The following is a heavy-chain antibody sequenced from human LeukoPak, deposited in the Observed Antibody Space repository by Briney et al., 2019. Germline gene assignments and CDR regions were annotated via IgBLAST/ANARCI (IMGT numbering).Heavy chain of an antibody. V-gene: IGHV3-21*01. CDR1: GFTFSSYS. J-gene: IGHJ5*02. CDR3: ARAPGYSGFHEQRDLGWFDP. Sequence: PGGSLRLSCAASGFTFSSYSMNWVRQAPGKGLEWVSSISSSSSYIYYADSVKGRFTISRDNAKNSLYLQMNSLRAEDTAVYYCARAPGYSGFHEQRDLGWFDPWGQGTLVTVSS. CDR2: ISSSSSYI. D-gene: IGHD5-12*01.